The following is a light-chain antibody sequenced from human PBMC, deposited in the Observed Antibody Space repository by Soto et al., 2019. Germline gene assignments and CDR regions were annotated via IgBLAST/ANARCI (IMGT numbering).Light chain of an antibody. CDR1: ISNIGSNT. CDR2: SYN. J-gene: IGLJ2*01. V-gene: IGLV1-44*01. CDR3: AAWDNSLNAVV. Sequence: QSVLTQPPSASGTPGQRVTISCSGRISNIGSNTVSWFQQLPGAAPKLLIHSYNQRPSGVPDRFSGSKSGTSASLAISGLQSEDEADYFCAAWDNSLNAVVFGGGTKLTVL.